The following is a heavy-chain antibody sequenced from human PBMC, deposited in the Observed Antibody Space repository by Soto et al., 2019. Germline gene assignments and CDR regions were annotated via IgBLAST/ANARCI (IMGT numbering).Heavy chain of an antibody. J-gene: IGHJ4*02. CDR3: ATLVMGYGSGSYYNLVYHSAY. CDR1: GVHLNSLA. D-gene: IGHD3-10*01. CDR2: ISGSGGST. V-gene: IGHV3-23*01. Sequence: GSRRIPGAASGVHLNSLALGLVPHAPGEGLEGGSAISGSGGSTYYAYSVKGRFTISRDNSKITLYLQMNSLRAEDTAVYYCATLVMGYGSGSYYNLVYHSAYWGQGPLVTVSS.